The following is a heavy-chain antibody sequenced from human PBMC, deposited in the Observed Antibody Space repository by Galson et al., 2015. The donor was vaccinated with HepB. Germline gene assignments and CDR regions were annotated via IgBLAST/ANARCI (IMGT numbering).Heavy chain of an antibody. V-gene: IGHV3-21*01. J-gene: IGHJ4*02. Sequence: SLRLSCAASGFTFSSYSMNWVRQAPGKGLEWVSSISFSSSYIYYAGSLKGRFTISRDNAKNSLYLQINSLRAKDTAVYYCARGELGYCTGGSCPWNYYFDNWGQGTLVTVSS. D-gene: IGHD2-15*01. CDR3: ARGELGYCTGGSCPWNYYFDN. CDR2: ISFSSSYI. CDR1: GFTFSSYS.